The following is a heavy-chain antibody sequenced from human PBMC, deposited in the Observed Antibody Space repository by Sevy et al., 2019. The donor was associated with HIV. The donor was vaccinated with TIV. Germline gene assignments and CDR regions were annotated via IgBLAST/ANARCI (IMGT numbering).Heavy chain of an antibody. Sequence: ASVKVSCKASGYTFTSYGISWVRQAPGQGLEWMGWISAYNGNTNYAQKLQGRVTMTTDTSTSTAYMELRSLRSDDTAGYYCAREADYDFWSGYYTFGGMDVWGQGTTVTVSS. CDR3: AREADYDFWSGYYTFGGMDV. CDR2: ISAYNGNT. J-gene: IGHJ6*02. CDR1: GYTFTSYG. V-gene: IGHV1-18*04. D-gene: IGHD3-3*01.